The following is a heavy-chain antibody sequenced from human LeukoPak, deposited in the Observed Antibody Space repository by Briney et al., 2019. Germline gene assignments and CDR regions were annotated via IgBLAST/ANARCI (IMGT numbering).Heavy chain of an antibody. Sequence: GSLRLSCAASGFTFNNYAMHLVRQAPGKGLEYVSGISGNGGSTHYANSVKGRFTISRDNSKTTLYLQMGSLRAEDMAVYYCARTFFTSHSFDYWGQGTLVTVSS. CDR2: ISGNGGST. V-gene: IGHV3-64*01. J-gene: IGHJ4*02. CDR3: ARTFFTSHSFDY. D-gene: IGHD3-3*02. CDR1: GFTFNNYA.